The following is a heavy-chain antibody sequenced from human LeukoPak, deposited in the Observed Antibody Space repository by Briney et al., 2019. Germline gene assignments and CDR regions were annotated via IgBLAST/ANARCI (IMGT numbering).Heavy chain of an antibody. J-gene: IGHJ3*02. CDR3: ARAAVGLHAFDI. V-gene: IGHV1-8*01. Sequence: ASVKVSCKASGYTFTSYDINWVRQATGQGLEWMGWMNPNSGNTGYAQKFQGRVTMTRNTSISTAYMELSSLRSEDTAVYYCARAAVGLHAFDIWGQGTMVTVSS. CDR2: MNPNSGNT. CDR1: GYTFTSYD. D-gene: IGHD5/OR15-5a*01.